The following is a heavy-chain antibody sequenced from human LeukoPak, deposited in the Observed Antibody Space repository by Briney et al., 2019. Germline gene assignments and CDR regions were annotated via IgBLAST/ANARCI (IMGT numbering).Heavy chain of an antibody. D-gene: IGHD1-26*01. Sequence: AASVKVSCKVSGYTLTELSMHWVRQAPGKGLEWMGGFDPEDGETIYAQKFQGRVTMTEDTSTDTACMELSSLRSEDTAVYYCATVPLVGASYFDYWGQGTLVTVSS. CDR2: FDPEDGET. CDR3: ATVPLVGASYFDY. CDR1: GYTLTELS. J-gene: IGHJ4*02. V-gene: IGHV1-24*01.